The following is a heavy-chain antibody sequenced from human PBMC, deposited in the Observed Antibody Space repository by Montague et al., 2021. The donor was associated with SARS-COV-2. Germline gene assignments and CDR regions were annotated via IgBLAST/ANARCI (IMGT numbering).Heavy chain of an antibody. CDR3: VAAGYYSIDH. CDR1: GGSISSYY. V-gene: IGHV4-59*08. D-gene: IGHD3-10*01. Sequence: SETLSLTCTVSGGSISSYYWSWIRQPPGKGLEWIGYIYYSGSTNYNPSLKSRVTISVDTSKNQFSLKLSSVTAADTAVYYCVAAGYYSIDHWGQGTLVTVSS. J-gene: IGHJ4*02. CDR2: IYYSGST.